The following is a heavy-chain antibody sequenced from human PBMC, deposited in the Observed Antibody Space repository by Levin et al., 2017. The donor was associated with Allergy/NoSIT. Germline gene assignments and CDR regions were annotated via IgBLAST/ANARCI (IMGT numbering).Heavy chain of an antibody. CDR3: ARQNPNRTPPYYYYYGMDV. J-gene: IGHJ6*02. V-gene: IGHV5-51*01. CDR1: GYDFTTYW. CDR2: IYPGGSDT. Sequence: GESLKISCKGFGYDFTTYWIAWVRQMPGKGLEWMGIIYPGGSDTKYSPSFQGQVTTSADRSTAYLQWIGLEASDTAIYYCARQNPNRTPPYYYYYGMDVWGQGTTVTVPS. D-gene: IGHD2-21*01.